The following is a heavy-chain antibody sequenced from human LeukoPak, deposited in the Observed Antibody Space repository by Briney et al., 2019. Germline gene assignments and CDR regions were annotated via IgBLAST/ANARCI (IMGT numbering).Heavy chain of an antibody. J-gene: IGHJ4*02. CDR3: ARGALGGARLFDY. D-gene: IGHD3-16*01. V-gene: IGHV4-34*01. Sequence: PSETLSLTCAVYGGSFSGYYWSWIRQPPGKGLEWIGEINHSGSTNYNPSLKSRVTISVDTSKNQFSLKLSSVTAADTAVYYCARGALGGARLFDYWGQGTLVTVSS. CDR1: GGSFSGYY. CDR2: INHSGST.